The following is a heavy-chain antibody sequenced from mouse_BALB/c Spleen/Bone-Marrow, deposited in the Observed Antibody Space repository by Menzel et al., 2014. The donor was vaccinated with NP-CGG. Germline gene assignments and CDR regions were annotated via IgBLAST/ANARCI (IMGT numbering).Heavy chain of an antibody. Sequence: VQLQQSGPGLVQPSQSLSITCTVSGFSLTSYGVHWVRQSPGKGLEWLGVLWSGGSTDYNAAFISRLSISKDNSKSQVFFKMNSLQADDTAIYYCARNSPIYYGYDEAMDYWGQGTSVTVSS. D-gene: IGHD2-2*01. CDR2: LWSGGST. CDR1: GFSLTSYG. J-gene: IGHJ4*01. CDR3: ARNSPIYYGYDEAMDY. V-gene: IGHV2-4-1*01.